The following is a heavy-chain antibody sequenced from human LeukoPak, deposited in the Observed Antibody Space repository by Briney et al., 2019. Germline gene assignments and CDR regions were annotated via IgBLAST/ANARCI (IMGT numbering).Heavy chain of an antibody. CDR2: INHSGST. CDR1: GGSFSGYY. Sequence: SETLSLTCAVYGGSFSGYYWSWIRQPPGKGLEWIGEINHSGSTNYNLSLKSRVTISVDTSKNQFSLKLSSVTAADTAVYYCARGRKLLSYYYYYMDVWGKGTTVTVSS. V-gene: IGHV4-34*01. CDR3: ARGRKLLSYYYYYMDV. D-gene: IGHD1-7*01. J-gene: IGHJ6*03.